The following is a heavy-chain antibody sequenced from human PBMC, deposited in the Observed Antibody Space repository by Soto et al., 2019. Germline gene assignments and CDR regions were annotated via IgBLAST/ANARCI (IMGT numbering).Heavy chain of an antibody. CDR1: GYTFTTYA. CDR2: INPASGHT. J-gene: IGHJ6*02. Sequence: QVQLVQSGAEVKKPGASVKVSCKASGYTFTTYALHWVRQAPGQRPEWMGWINPASGHTKYSKKFQDRVTITRDTSASKGYMELSSVRSEATAVYYCGRSVVGATGEILYNAMDVWGQGTTVTVSS. V-gene: IGHV1-3*01. CDR3: GRSVVGATGEILYNAMDV. D-gene: IGHD1-26*01.